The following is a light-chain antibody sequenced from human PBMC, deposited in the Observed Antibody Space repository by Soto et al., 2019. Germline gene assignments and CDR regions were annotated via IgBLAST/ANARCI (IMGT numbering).Light chain of an antibody. J-gene: IGKJ1*01. CDR2: KAS. Sequence: DLPMTQPPSSLSASVGERVTITCRASQTISSWLAWYQQKPGKAPKLLIYKASTLKSGVPSRFSGSGSGTECTLTISSLQPDDVATYYCQHYNSYSEAFVQGTKVDIK. CDR3: QHYNSYSEA. V-gene: IGKV1-5*03. CDR1: QTISSW.